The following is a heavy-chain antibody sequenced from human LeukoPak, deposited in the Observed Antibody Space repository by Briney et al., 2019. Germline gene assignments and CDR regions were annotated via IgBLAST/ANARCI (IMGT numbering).Heavy chain of an antibody. CDR2: ISAYNGNT. V-gene: IGHV1-18*04. Sequence: ASVTVSCKASGYTFTSYGISWVRQAPGQGLEWMGWISAYNGNTNYAQKLQGRVTMTTDTSTSTAYMELRSLRSDDTAVYYCARVKITFGGVIDLFDYWGQGTLVTVSS. CDR3: ARVKITFGGVIDLFDY. J-gene: IGHJ4*02. CDR1: GYTFTSYG. D-gene: IGHD3-16*02.